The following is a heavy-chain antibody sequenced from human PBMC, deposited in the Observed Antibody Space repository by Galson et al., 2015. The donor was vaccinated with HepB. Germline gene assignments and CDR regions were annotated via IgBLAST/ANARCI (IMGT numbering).Heavy chain of an antibody. CDR2: ISRSSSYI. V-gene: IGHV3-21*01. CDR3: ARDLLWFGDQNSWFDP. D-gene: IGHD3-10*01. CDR1: GFTFSSYS. Sequence: SLRLSCAASGFTFSSYSMNWVRQAPGKGLEWVSSISRSSSYIYYADSVKGRFTISRDNAKNSLYLQMNSLRAEDTAVYYCARDLLWFGDQNSWFDPWGQGTLVTVSS. J-gene: IGHJ5*02.